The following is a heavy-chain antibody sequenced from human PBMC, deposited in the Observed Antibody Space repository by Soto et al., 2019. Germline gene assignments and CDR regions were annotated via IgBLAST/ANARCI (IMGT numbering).Heavy chain of an antibody. J-gene: IGHJ6*03. V-gene: IGHV1-2*04. D-gene: IGHD5-12*01. CDR3: ARESGGATATLDYYYFDMDV. CDR1: GDSFNDYY. Sequence: QVQLVQSGAEVRKPGSSVTVSCRSSGDSFNDYYIHWVRQAPGQGFEWMGWINPNGGVTKYAQKFQGWVSMTREKSIRTVYMQLSRLRSDDTAVYYCARESGGATATLDYYYFDMDVWGTGTTVTVSS. CDR2: INPNGGVT.